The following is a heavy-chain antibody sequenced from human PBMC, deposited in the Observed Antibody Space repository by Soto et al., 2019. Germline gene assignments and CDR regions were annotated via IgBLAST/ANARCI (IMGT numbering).Heavy chain of an antibody. J-gene: IGHJ6*02. V-gene: IGHV1-18*01. CDR2: ISASNGNT. Sequence: QVQLVQSGAEVKKPGASVKVSCKASGYTFTSYGISWVRQAPGQGLEWMGWISASNGNTNYAQKLQGRVTMTTDTATSTADMEQRSRRADDTAVYYCGRSVGLGYGMDVWGQGTTVTVSS. CDR3: GRSVGLGYGMDV. D-gene: IGHD1-26*01. CDR1: GYTFTSYG.